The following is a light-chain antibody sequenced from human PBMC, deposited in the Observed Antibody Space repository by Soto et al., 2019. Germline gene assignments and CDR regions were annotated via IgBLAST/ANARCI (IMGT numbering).Light chain of an antibody. CDR1: QSVSSSY. CDR3: QQYVSSRTWT. J-gene: IGKJ1*01. CDR2: GAS. V-gene: IGKV3-20*01. Sequence: EIVLTQSPGTLSLSPVERATLSCRASQSVSSSYLAWYQQKPGQAPRLLIYGASSRATGIPDRFSGSGSGTEFTLTISRLEPEDFAVYYCQQYVSSRTWTFGQGTKVEIK.